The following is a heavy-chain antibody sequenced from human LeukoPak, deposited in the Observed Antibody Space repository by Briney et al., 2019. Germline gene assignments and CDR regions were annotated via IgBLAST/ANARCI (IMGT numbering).Heavy chain of an antibody. J-gene: IGHJ4*02. V-gene: IGHV4-39*01. CDR1: GGSISRTSYY. D-gene: IGHD6-19*01. Sequence: SETLSLTCTVSGGSISRTSYYWGWIRQPPGKGLEWIGSIYYSGTTYYNPSLRSRVTISADTSKNRFSLKLSSVAAADTAVYYCARHGGQWLETQFDYWGQGILVTVSS. CDR3: ARHGGQWLETQFDY. CDR2: IYYSGTT.